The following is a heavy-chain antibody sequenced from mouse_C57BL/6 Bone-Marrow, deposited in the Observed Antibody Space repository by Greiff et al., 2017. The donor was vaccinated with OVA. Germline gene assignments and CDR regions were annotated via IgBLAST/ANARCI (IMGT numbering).Heavy chain of an antibody. CDR3: TRDPDYYGSSPWFAY. CDR2: ISSGGDYI. V-gene: IGHV5-9-1*02. CDR1: GFTFSSYA. J-gene: IGHJ3*01. Sequence: EVTLVESGEGLVKPGGSLKLSCAASGFTFSSYAMSWVRQTPEKRLEWVAYISSGGDYIYYADTVKGRFTISRDNARNTLYLQMSSLKSEDTAMYYCTRDPDYYGSSPWFAYWGQGTLVTVSA. D-gene: IGHD1-1*01.